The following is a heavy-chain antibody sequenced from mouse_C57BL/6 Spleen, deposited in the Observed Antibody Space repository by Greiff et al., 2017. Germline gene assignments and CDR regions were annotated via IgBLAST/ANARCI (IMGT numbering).Heavy chain of an antibody. CDR2: IDPVTGGT. V-gene: IGHV1-15*01. J-gene: IGHJ3*01. Sequence: QVPLKESGAELVRPGASVTLSCKASGYTFTDYEMHWVKQTPVHGLAWIGAIDPVTGGTAYNQTFKCKAILTADKSSSTAYMELRSLTSEDSAVYYCTSLAWLAYWGQGTLVTVSA. CDR3: TSLAWLAY. CDR1: GYTFTDYE.